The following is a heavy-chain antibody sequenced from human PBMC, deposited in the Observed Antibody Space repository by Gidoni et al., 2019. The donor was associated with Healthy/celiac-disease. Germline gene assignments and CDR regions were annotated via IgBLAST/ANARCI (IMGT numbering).Heavy chain of an antibody. Sequence: EVQLVESGGGLVQPGRSLRLSCTASGFTFGDYAMSWFRQAPGKGLEWVGFIRSKAYGGTTEYAASVKGRFTISRDDSKSIAYLQMNSLKTEDTAVYYCTRDDYDILTGFEYFQHWGQGTLVTVSS. J-gene: IGHJ1*01. V-gene: IGHV3-49*03. CDR3: TRDDYDILTGFEYFQH. CDR2: IRSKAYGGTT. CDR1: GFTFGDYA. D-gene: IGHD3-9*01.